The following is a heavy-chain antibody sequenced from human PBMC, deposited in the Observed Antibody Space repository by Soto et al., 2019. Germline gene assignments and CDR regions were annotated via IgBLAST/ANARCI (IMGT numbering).Heavy chain of an antibody. CDR2: ISAYNGNT. Sequence: ASVKLSCKACGYTFTSYGISCVRQAPGQGLEWMGWISAYNGNTNYAQKLQGRVTMTTDTSTSTAYMELRSLRSDDTAVYYCARDHFYYYDSSGYPVLNWFDPWGQGTLVTVSS. J-gene: IGHJ5*02. CDR1: GYTFTSYG. CDR3: ARDHFYYYDSSGYPVLNWFDP. V-gene: IGHV1-18*01. D-gene: IGHD3-22*01.